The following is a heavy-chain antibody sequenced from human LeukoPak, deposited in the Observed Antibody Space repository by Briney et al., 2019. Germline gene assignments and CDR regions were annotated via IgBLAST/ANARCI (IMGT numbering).Heavy chain of an antibody. V-gene: IGHV3-7*01. J-gene: IGHJ4*02. Sequence: GFLRLSCAASGFTFSSYWMSWVRQAPGKGLEWVANIKQDGSEKYYVDSVKGRFTISRDNAKNSLYLQMNSLRAEDTAVYYCARGSPGQYYFDYWGQGTLVTVSS. CDR3: ARGSPGQYYFDY. CDR2: IKQDGSEK. D-gene: IGHD1-14*01. CDR1: GFTFSSYW.